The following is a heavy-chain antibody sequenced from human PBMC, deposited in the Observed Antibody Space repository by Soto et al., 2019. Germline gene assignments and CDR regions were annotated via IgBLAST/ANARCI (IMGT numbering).Heavy chain of an antibody. Sequence: PGGSLRLSCAASGFTFSSFGMHWVRQAPGKGLEWVAVIWYDGSNKYYADSVKGRFTISRDNSKNTLYLQMNSLRAEDTAVYYGARNQVPVAYFAYWGQGTLVTVSS. D-gene: IGHD2-2*01. CDR2: IWYDGSNK. J-gene: IGHJ4*02. CDR3: ARNQVPVAYFAY. V-gene: IGHV3-33*08. CDR1: GFTFSSFG.